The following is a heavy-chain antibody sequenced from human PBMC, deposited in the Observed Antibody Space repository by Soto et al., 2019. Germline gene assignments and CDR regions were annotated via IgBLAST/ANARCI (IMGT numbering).Heavy chain of an antibody. V-gene: IGHV4-59*08. CDR1: GGSISSYY. J-gene: IGHJ4*02. D-gene: IGHD1-26*01. CDR3: GRRYGGNLDY. Sequence: PSETLSLTCTVSGGSISSYYWSWIRQPPGKGLEWIGYIYYSGSTNYNPSLKSRVTISVDTSRNQFSLKLSSVTAADTAVYYCGRRYGGNLDYWGQGTLVTVSS. CDR2: IYYSGST.